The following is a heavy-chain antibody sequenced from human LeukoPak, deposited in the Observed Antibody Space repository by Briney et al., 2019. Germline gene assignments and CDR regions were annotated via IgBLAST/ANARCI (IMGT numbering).Heavy chain of an antibody. CDR2: ISAYNGNT. V-gene: IGHV1-18*01. Sequence: ASVKDTFKSSGYTFTSYGISGVRQAPGQGLEWMGWISAYNGNTNYAQKLQGRVTMTTDTSTSTAYMELRSLRSDDTAVYYCARIYCTTYLQHWGQGTLVTVSS. CDR1: GYTFTSYG. CDR3: ARIYCTTYLQH. D-gene: IGHD2-8*01. J-gene: IGHJ1*01.